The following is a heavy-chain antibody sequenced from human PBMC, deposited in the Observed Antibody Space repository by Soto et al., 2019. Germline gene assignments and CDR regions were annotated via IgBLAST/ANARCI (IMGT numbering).Heavy chain of an antibody. Sequence: SVKVSCKASGGTFSSYAISWARQAPGQGLEWMGGIIPIFGTANYAQKFQGRVTITADESTSTAYMELSSLRSEDTAVYYCARGGGITMIVVVPKGGAFDIWGQGTMVTVSS. CDR2: IIPIFGTA. CDR3: ARGGGITMIVVVPKGGAFDI. CDR1: GGTFSSYA. D-gene: IGHD3-22*01. J-gene: IGHJ3*02. V-gene: IGHV1-69*13.